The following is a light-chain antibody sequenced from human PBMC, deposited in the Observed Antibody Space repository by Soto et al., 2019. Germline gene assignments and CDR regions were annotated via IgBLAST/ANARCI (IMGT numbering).Light chain of an antibody. J-gene: IGLJ3*02. CDR2: GNN. CDR1: SSNIGAGYD. CDR3: QSYDSSLGAWV. Sequence: QSVLTQPPSVSGAPGQRVTISCTGSSSNIGAGYDVHWYQQLPGTAPKLLIYGNNNRPSGVPDRFSGSKSGTSAPLAIAGLDDEDEADYYRQSYDSSLGAWVFGGGTKRTVL. V-gene: IGLV1-40*01.